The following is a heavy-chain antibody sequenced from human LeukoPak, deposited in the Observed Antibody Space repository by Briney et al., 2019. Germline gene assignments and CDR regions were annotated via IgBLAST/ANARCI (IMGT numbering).Heavy chain of an antibody. J-gene: IGHJ4*02. CDR3: ARDLTEYYDILTGPRPFDY. Sequence: PGGSLRLSCAASGFTFSSYAMHWVRQAPGKGLEYVSAISSNGGSTYYANSVKGRFTISRDNSKNTLYLQIGSLRAEDMAVYYCARDLTEYYDILTGPRPFDYWGQGTLVTVSS. CDR1: GFTFSSYA. V-gene: IGHV3-64*01. D-gene: IGHD3-9*01. CDR2: ISSNGGST.